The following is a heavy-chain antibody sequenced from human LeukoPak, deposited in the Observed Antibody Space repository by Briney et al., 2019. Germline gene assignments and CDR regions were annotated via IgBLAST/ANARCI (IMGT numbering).Heavy chain of an antibody. CDR1: GDSISSGDYY. J-gene: IGHJ6*03. Sequence: PSETLSLTCTVSGDSISSGDYYWGWIRQPAGKGLEWIGRISSSGSTNYNPSLKSRVTISVDTSKNQFSLKLSSVTAADTAVYYCARSGIAMPGTGFLDYYYMDVWGKGTTVTVSS. V-gene: IGHV4-61*02. D-gene: IGHD6-19*01. CDR3: ARSGIAMPGTGFLDYYYMDV. CDR2: ISSSGST.